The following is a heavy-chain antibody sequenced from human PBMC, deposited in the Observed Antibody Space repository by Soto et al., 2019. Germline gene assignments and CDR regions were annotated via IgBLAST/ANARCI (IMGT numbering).Heavy chain of an antibody. CDR1: GGTFSSYA. V-gene: IGHV1-69*06. CDR2: IIPIFGTA. Sequence: QVQLVQSGAEVKKPGSSVKVSCKASGGTFSSYAISWVRQAPGQGLEWMGGIIPIFGTANYAQKFQGRVTMTADKSTSTAYMELSSLRSEDTAVYYCARGSRFGELFPWYYGMDVWGQGTTVTVSS. D-gene: IGHD3-10*01. CDR3: ARGSRFGELFPWYYGMDV. J-gene: IGHJ6*02.